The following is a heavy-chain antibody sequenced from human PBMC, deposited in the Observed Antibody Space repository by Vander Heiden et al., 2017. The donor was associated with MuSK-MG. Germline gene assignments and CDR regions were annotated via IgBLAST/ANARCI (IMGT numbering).Heavy chain of an antibody. J-gene: IGHJ3*02. Sequence: QVQLQESGPGLVKPSETLSLTCTVSGGSISSYYWSWIRQPPGKGLEWIGYIYYSGSTNYNPSLKSRVTISVDTSKNQFSLKLSSVTAADTAVYYCARVGYCSSTSCYDAAFDIWGQGTMVTVSS. D-gene: IGHD2-2*03. V-gene: IGHV4-59*01. CDR3: ARVGYCSSTSCYDAAFDI. CDR2: IYYSGST. CDR1: GGSISSYY.